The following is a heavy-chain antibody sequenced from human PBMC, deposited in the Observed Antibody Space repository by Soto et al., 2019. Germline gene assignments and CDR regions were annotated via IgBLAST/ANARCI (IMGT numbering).Heavy chain of an antibody. CDR3: ATRHLASCSGATCNPFDF. J-gene: IGHJ4*02. CDR2: ISLSGDTT. D-gene: IGHD2-15*01. CDR1: GFTFITYA. Sequence: PGGSLRLSCAASGFTFITYAMSWVRQAPGKGLEWVSTISLSGDTTYSGDSVRGRFAVSRDNSKNTVYLQMNSLRAEDTAIYYCATRHLASCSGATCNPFDFWGQGTLVTVSS. V-gene: IGHV3-23*01.